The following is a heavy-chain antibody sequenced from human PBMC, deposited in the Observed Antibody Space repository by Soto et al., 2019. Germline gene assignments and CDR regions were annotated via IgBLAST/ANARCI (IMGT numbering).Heavy chain of an antibody. Sequence: GASVKVSCKASGYTFTSYYMHWVRQAPGQGLEWMGIINPSGGSTSYAQKFQGRVTMTRDTSTSTVYMELSSLRSEDTAVYYCAREGGSYDILTGFDYYYYYGMDVWG. J-gene: IGHJ6*02. CDR3: AREGGSYDILTGFDYYYYYGMDV. V-gene: IGHV1-46*03. CDR2: INPSGGST. CDR1: GYTFTSYY. D-gene: IGHD3-9*01.